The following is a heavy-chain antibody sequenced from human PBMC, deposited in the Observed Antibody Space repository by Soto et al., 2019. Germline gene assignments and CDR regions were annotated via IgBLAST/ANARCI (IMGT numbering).Heavy chain of an antibody. D-gene: IGHD1-26*01. CDR3: TRDQGGSYDSWFDT. J-gene: IGHJ5*02. CDR2: ISSGSDFI. Sequence: EVQVVESGGGLVKPGGSLRLSCNFSFSMYSMDWVRQAPGKGLEWVASISSGSDFIKYADSVKGRFTISRDNTKNSVSLQMSSLRVEDTAMYYCTRDQGGSYDSWFDTWVRGTLVTVSS. CDR1: FSMYS. V-gene: IGHV3-21*02.